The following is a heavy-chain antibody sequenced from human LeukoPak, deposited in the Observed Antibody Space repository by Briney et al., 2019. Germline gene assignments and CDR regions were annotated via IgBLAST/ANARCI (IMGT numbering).Heavy chain of an antibody. CDR2: ISSSSSYI. CDR1: GLTFSSYS. J-gene: IGHJ6*03. CDR3: ARWAVYYYYYMDV. Sequence: KPGGSLRLSCAASGLTFSSYSMNWVRQAPGKGLEWVSSISSSSSYIYYADSVKGRFTISRDNAKNSLYLQMNSLRAEDTAVYYCARWAVYYYYYMDVWGKGTTVTVSS. D-gene: IGHD6-19*01. V-gene: IGHV3-21*01.